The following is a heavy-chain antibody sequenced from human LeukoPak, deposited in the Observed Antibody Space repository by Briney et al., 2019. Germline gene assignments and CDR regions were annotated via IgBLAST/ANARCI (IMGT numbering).Heavy chain of an antibody. V-gene: IGHV3-23*01. CDR3: AKDSWLIQLWLEY. J-gene: IGHJ4*02. CDR2: ISGSGGST. CDR1: GFTFSSYA. Sequence: PGGSLRLSCAASGFTFSSYAMSWVCQAPGKGLEWVSAISGSGGSTYYADSVKGRFTISRDNSKNTPYLQMNSLRAEDTAVYYCAKDSWLIQLWLEYWGQGTLVTVSS. D-gene: IGHD5-18*01.